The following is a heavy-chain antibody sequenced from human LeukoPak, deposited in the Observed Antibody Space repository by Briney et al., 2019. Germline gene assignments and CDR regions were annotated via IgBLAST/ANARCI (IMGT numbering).Heavy chain of an antibody. CDR3: ARVLWYSSSSDNWFDP. CDR2: INPSGGST. Sequence: GASVKVSCKASGYTFTSYYMHWVRQAPGQGLEWMGIINPSGGSTSYAQKFQGRVTMTTDTSTSTAYMELRSLRSDDTAVYYCARVLWYSSSSDNWFDPWGQGTLVTVSS. J-gene: IGHJ5*02. CDR1: GYTFTSYY. V-gene: IGHV1-46*01. D-gene: IGHD6-6*01.